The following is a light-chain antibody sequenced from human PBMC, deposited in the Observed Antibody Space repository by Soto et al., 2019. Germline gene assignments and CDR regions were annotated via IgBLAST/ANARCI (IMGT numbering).Light chain of an antibody. CDR2: LGS. Sequence: DIVMTLSPLSLPVTRGEPASISCRSSQSLLYSNRYNYLDWYLQKPGQPPQLLIYLGSNRASGVPDRFSGSGSGTDFTLKISRVEADDVGVYYCMQSLQTPLTFGGGTKVEI. J-gene: IGKJ4*01. CDR3: MQSLQTPLT. CDR1: QSLLYSNRYNY. V-gene: IGKV2-28*01.